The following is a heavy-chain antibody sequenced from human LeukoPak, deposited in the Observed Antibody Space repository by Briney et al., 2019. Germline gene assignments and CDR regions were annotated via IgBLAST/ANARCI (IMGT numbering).Heavy chain of an antibody. V-gene: IGHV4-59*12. Sequence: SETLSLTCTVSGGSISSYYWSWIRQPPGKGLEWIGYIYYSGSTNYNPSLKSRVTISLDTSRNQFSLNLNSVTAADTAVYYCAKSNGYGLVDIWGQGTMVTVSS. D-gene: IGHD3-10*01. CDR2: IYYSGST. CDR3: AKSNGYGLVDI. CDR1: GGSISSYY. J-gene: IGHJ3*02.